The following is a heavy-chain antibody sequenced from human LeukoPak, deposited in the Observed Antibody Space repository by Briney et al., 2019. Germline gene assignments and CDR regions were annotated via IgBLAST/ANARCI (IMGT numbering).Heavy chain of an antibody. V-gene: IGHV1-2*06. D-gene: IGHD3-16*01. Sequence: ASVKVSCKASGYTFTGYYMHWARQAPGQGLEWMGRINPNSGGTNYAQKFQGRVTMTRDTSISTAYMELSRLRSDDTAVYYCASLDPYDYVWGSYAFDIWGQGTMVTVSS. J-gene: IGHJ3*02. CDR3: ASLDPYDYVWGSYAFDI. CDR2: INPNSGGT. CDR1: GYTFTGYY.